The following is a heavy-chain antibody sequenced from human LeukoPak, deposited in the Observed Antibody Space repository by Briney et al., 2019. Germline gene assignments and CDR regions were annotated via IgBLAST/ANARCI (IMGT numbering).Heavy chain of an antibody. CDR2: ISSSGSTI. D-gene: IGHD3-10*01. J-gene: IGHJ4*02. CDR3: ARALSNTVRGVGDY. V-gene: IGHV3-11*04. Sequence: GGSLRLSCAASGFTFSDYYMSWIRQAPGKGLEWVSYISSSGSTIYYADSVKGRFTISRDNAKNTLYLQMNSLRVEDTAVYYCARALSNTVRGVGDYWGQGTLVTVSS. CDR1: GFTFSDYY.